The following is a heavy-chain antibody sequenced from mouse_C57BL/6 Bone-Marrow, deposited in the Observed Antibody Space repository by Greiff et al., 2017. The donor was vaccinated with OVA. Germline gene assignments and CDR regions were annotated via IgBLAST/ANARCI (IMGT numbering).Heavy chain of an antibody. V-gene: IGHV1-61*01. D-gene: IGHD3-1*01. CDR3: ASRGYWYFDV. CDR2: IYPSDSET. Sequence: VQLQQPGAELVRPGSSVKLSCKASGYTFTSYWMDWVKQRPGQGLEWIGNIYPSDSETHYNQKFKDKATLTVDKSSSTAYIQLSSLTSEDSAVYYCASRGYWYFDVWGTGTTVTVSS. J-gene: IGHJ1*03. CDR1: GYTFTSYW.